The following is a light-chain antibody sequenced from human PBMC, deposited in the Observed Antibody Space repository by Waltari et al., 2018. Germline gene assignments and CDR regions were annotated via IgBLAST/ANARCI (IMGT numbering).Light chain of an antibody. Sequence: QSALPQPRPVSGSPGQPVPVSCTGTSSYVCAYHYVSWYQHQPGKAPQLMIYDVNKRPSGVPDRFSGSKSGSTASLTISGLQAEDEADYYCCSHAGSYALWVFGGGTTVTVL. CDR1: SSYVCAYHY. CDR3: CSHAGSYALWV. CDR2: DVN. V-gene: IGLV2-11*01. J-gene: IGLJ3*02.